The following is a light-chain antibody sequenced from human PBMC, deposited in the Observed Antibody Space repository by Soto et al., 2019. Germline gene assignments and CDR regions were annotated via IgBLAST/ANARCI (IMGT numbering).Light chain of an antibody. Sequence: QSALTQPASVSGSPGQSITISCTGTSSDVGGSNHVSWYQQHPDKAPRLMIYDVTNRPSGVSNRFSGSKSGNTASLTISGLKAEEEADYHCSPHATIRTVKFGGGTPLTVL. CDR1: SSDVGGSNH. J-gene: IGLJ2*01. CDR3: SPHATIRTVK. V-gene: IGLV2-14*03. CDR2: DVT.